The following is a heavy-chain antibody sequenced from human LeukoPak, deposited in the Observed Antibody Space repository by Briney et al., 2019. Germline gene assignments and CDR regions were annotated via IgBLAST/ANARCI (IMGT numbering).Heavy chain of an antibody. V-gene: IGHV3-74*01. CDR1: GLTLSNYW. Sequence: GGSLRLSCAASGLTLSNYWMHWVRQAPGKGLVWVSRMNSDGSSTTYGDSVKGRFTISRDNAKNTLYLQMNSLSAEDTAVYYCARDEPTVTTGPPVGSWGQGTLVTVSS. CDR2: MNSDGSST. CDR3: ARDEPTVTTGPPVGS. J-gene: IGHJ5*02. D-gene: IGHD4-17*01.